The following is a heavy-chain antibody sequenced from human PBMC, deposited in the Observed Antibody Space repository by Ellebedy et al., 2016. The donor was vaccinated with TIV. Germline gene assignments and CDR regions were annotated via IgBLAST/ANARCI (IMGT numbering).Heavy chain of an antibody. J-gene: IGHJ5*02. CDR3: TVGLFDP. V-gene: IGHV1-8*01. D-gene: IGHD3-10*01. CDR2: MQPGSGNT. CDR1: GYTFTSYD. Sequence: AASVKVSCKPSGYTFTSYDINWVRQAPGQGLEYLGWMQPGSGNTGYAQKFEGRVTMTRDTSTGIAYMELNSLRSEDTAVYYCTVGLFDPWGQGTLVTVSS.